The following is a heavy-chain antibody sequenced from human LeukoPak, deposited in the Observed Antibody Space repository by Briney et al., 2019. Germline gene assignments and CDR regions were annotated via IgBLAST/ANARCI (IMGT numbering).Heavy chain of an antibody. D-gene: IGHD3-22*01. J-gene: IGHJ5*02. CDR2: ISAYNGNT. CDR1: GYTFTSYG. V-gene: IGHV1-18*01. CDR3: ARDVYDSSGNWFDP. Sequence: ASVKVSCKASGYTFTSYGISWVRQAPGQGLEWMGWISAYNGNTNYAQKLQGRVTMTTDTFTSTAYMELRSLRSDDTAVYYCARDVYDSSGNWFDPWGQGTLVTVSS.